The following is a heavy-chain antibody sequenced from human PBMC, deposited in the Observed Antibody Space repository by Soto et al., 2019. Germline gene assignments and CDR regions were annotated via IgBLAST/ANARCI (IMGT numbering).Heavy chain of an antibody. Sequence: QVQLVQSGAEVKKPGSSVKVSCKASGGTFSNYVVNWVRQAPGQGLEWRGRNIPISGAANYAQKFQGRVKITADKSTTASYMELSNLRSEDTAVYYCTRDMTRTVVTYFDFWGQGTLVTVSS. CDR2: NIPISGAA. CDR1: GGTFSNYV. D-gene: IGHD1-7*01. CDR3: TRDMTRTVVTYFDF. J-gene: IGHJ4*02. V-gene: IGHV1-69*06.